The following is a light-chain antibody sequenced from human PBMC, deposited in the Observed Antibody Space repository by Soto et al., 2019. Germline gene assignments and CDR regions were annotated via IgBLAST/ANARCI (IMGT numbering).Light chain of an antibody. CDR2: EIS. Sequence: QSALTQPPSVSGSLGQSVTISCTGPNNDIGSFNRVSWYQQSPGTAPKLLIHEISNRPSGVPDRFSGSKSGNTASLTISGLQHEDEADYYCTLYTSTATYVFGAGTKLTVL. J-gene: IGLJ1*01. CDR3: TLYTSTATYV. V-gene: IGLV2-18*01. CDR1: NNDIGSFNR.